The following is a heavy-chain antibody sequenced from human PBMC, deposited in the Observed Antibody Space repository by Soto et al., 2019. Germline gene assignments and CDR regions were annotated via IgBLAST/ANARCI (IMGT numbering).Heavy chain of an antibody. CDR2: IYSGGST. J-gene: IGHJ3*02. D-gene: IGHD4-17*01. CDR1: GLTVSSNY. V-gene: IGHV3-53*01. CDR3: ARVPHYGTAVDAFDI. Sequence: ESGGGLIQPGGSLRLSCAASGLTVSSNYMSWVRQAPGKGLEWVSVIYSGGSTYYADSVKGRFTISRDNSKNTLYLQMNSLRAEDTAVYYCARVPHYGTAVDAFDIWGQGTMVTVSS.